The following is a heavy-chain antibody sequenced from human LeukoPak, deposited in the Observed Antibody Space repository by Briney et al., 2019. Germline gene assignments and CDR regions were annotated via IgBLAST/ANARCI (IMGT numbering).Heavy chain of an antibody. J-gene: IGHJ4*02. Sequence: SETLSLTCTVSGGSISSYYWSWIRQPPGKGLEWIGYIYYSGSTNYNPSLKSRVTISVDTSKNQFSLKLNSVTAADTAVYYCARETAAAGQIFDYWGQGTLVAVSS. V-gene: IGHV4-59*12. D-gene: IGHD6-13*01. CDR3: ARETAAAGQIFDY. CDR2: IYYSGST. CDR1: GGSISSYY.